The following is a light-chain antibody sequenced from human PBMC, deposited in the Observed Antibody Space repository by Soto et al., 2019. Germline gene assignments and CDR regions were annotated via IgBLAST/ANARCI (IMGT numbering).Light chain of an antibody. CDR1: QDISNY. CDR2: DAS. CDR3: QQYDHFPIT. Sequence: DIQMTQSPSSLSASVGYRFTITCQASQDISNYLNWYQQKPGKAPKLLIFDASNLETGVPSRFRGSGSGTDFSLTISSLQPEDIAIYYCQQYDHFPITFGQGTRREIK. V-gene: IGKV1-33*01. J-gene: IGKJ5*01.